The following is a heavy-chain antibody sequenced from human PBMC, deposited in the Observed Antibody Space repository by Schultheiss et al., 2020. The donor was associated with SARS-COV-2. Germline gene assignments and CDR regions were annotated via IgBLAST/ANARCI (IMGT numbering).Heavy chain of an antibody. CDR3: ARHGGRYSIKYHFDS. J-gene: IGHJ4*02. CDR2: IYHSGSR. CDR1: GDSFRGSTHH. V-gene: IGHV4-39*01. D-gene: IGHD5-12*01. Sequence: SETLSLTCTVSGDSFRGSTHHWAWIRQPPGKGLEWIGSIYHSGSRYYNPSLDSRLTISGDTSRNQFSLKLNSVTAADTAVYYCARHGGRYSIKYHFDSWGQGTVVTVSS.